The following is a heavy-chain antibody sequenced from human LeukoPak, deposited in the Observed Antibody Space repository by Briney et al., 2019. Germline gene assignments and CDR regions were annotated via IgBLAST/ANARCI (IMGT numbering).Heavy chain of an antibody. CDR2: IYPKSGGT. V-gene: IGHV1-2*02. CDR1: GYTFTDYF. J-gene: IGHJ3*02. Sequence: ASVKVSCKASGYTFTDYFIHWVRQAPGLGLEWMGWIYPKSGGTNYAQKFQGRVTMTRDTSINTAYMELSSLTSDDTAVYYCARDLPGDGHNSAYDIWGQGTMVTVSS. CDR3: ARDLPGDGHNSAYDI. D-gene: IGHD5-24*01.